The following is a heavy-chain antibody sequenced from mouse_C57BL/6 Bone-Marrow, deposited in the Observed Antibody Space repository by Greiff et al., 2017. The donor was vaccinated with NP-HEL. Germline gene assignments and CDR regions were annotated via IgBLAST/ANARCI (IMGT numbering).Heavy chain of an antibody. CDR2: FYPGSGSI. V-gene: IGHV1-62-2*01. CDR3: ARHEGYGSSYWFAY. CDR1: GYTFTEYT. D-gene: IGHD1-1*01. J-gene: IGHJ3*01. Sequence: QVQLQQSGAALVQPGASVKLSCKASGYTFTEYTIHWVKQRSGQGLEWIGWFYPGSGSIKYHEKFKDQATLTADKSSSTVYMELSRLTSEDSAVYFCARHEGYGSSYWFAYWGKGTLVTVSA.